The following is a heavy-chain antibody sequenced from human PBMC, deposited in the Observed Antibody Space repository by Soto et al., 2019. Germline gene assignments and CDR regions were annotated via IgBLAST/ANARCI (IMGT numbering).Heavy chain of an antibody. Sequence: QVQLQESGPRLVKPSGTLSLICIVSGDSVTFGHHYWSWIRQPPGKGLEWIGHISFTGATNYSPSLKSRVSMSVDSSKIQFSLNLTSVTSAALAINYCARARSDSAGSSLARRLDVWGQGTTVTVSS. V-gene: IGHV4-61*01. CDR1: GDSVTFGHHY. J-gene: IGHJ6*02. D-gene: IGHD3-10*01. CDR3: ARARSDSAGSSLARRLDV. CDR2: ISFTGAT.